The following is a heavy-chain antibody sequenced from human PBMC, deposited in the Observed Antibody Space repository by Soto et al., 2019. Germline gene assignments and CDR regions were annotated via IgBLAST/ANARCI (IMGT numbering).Heavy chain of an antibody. V-gene: IGHV3-23*01. Sequence: PGGSLRLSCAASGFTFSSYAMSWVRQAPGKGLEWVSAISGSGGSTYYAESVKGRFTISRDNSKNTLYLQMNSLRAEDTAVYYCASVETQRYYYGMDVWGQGTTVTVSS. CDR2: ISGSGGST. J-gene: IGHJ6*02. CDR1: GFTFSSYA. CDR3: ASVETQRYYYGMDV. D-gene: IGHD2-15*01.